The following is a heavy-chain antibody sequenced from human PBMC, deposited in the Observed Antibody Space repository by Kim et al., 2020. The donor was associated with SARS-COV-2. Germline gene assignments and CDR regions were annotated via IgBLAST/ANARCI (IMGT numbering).Heavy chain of an antibody. CDR2: IYHSGST. CDR1: GDSISSSNW. J-gene: IGHJ4*02. Sequence: SETLSLTCAVSGDSISSSNWWSWVRQPPGKGLEWIGEIYHSGSTNYNPSLKSRVTISVDKSKNQFSLKLSSVTAADTAVYYCARGPEDPGDYFDYWGQGTLVTVSS. D-gene: IGHD1-26*01. V-gene: IGHV4-4*02. CDR3: ARGPEDPGDYFDY.